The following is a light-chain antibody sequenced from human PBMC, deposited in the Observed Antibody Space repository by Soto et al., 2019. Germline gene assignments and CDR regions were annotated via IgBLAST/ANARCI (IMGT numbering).Light chain of an antibody. CDR3: QQSNSYPLT. V-gene: IGKV1-5*01. Sequence: DIQMTQSPSTLSASVGDRVTITCRASQSISSWLAWYQQKPGKAPTLLIYDASSLESGVPSRFSGSGSGTEFTRTSSSLQPDDFATYYCQQSNSYPLTFGGGTKVEIK. CDR1: QSISSW. J-gene: IGKJ4*01. CDR2: DAS.